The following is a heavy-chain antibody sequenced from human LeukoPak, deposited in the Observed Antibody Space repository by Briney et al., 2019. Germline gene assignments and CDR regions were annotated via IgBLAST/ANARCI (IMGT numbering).Heavy chain of an antibody. V-gene: IGHV4-34*01. Sequence: SETLSLTCAVYGGSFSGYYWSWIRQPPGKGLEWIGEINHSGSTDYNPSLKSRVTISVDTSKNQFSLKLSSVTAADTAVYYCARRYYDFWSGSHDAFDIWGQGTMVTVSS. CDR1: GGSFSGYY. CDR2: INHSGST. J-gene: IGHJ3*02. D-gene: IGHD3-3*01. CDR3: ARRYYDFWSGSHDAFDI.